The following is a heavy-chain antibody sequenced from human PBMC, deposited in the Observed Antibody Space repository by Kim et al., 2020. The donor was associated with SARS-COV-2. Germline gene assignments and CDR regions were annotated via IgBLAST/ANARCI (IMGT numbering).Heavy chain of an antibody. J-gene: IGHJ5*02. CDR2: IYYSGST. Sequence: SETLSLTCTVSGGSISSSSYYWGWIRQPPGKGLEWIGSIYYSGSTYYNPSLKSRVTISVDTSKNQFSLKLSSVTAADTAVYYCARHDVVVPAAMFLRKHGGPYNWFDPWGQGTLVTVSS. D-gene: IGHD2-2*01. CDR3: ARHDVVVPAAMFLRKHGGPYNWFDP. V-gene: IGHV4-39*01. CDR1: GGSISSSSYY.